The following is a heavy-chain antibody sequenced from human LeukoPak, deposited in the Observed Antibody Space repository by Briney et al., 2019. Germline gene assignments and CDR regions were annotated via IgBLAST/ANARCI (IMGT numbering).Heavy chain of an antibody. CDR2: ISVDGNNK. J-gene: IGHJ4*02. V-gene: IGHV3-30*18. CDR1: GFTFSDNV. Sequence: GGSLRLSCAASGFTFSDNVMHWVRQAPGKGLEWVGVISVDGNNKYYGESVKGRLTISRDNSKNTLYLQINSLRPEDTAVYYCAKDQSQWGQGTLVIVSS. CDR3: AKDQSQ.